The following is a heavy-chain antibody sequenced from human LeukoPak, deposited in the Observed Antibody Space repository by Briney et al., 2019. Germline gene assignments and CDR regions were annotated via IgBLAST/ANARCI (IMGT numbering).Heavy chain of an antibody. J-gene: IGHJ5*02. CDR3: VRDRYDIP. CDR1: GFTFSSYG. CDR2: ISYDGSNK. D-gene: IGHD3-9*01. V-gene: IGHV3-30*03. Sequence: PGRSLRLSCAASGFTFSSYGMHWVRRAPGKGLEWVAVISYDGSNKYYIDSVKGRFTISRDNSKNTVYLQMNSLRPEDTAVYYCVRDRYDIPWGQGTLVTVSS.